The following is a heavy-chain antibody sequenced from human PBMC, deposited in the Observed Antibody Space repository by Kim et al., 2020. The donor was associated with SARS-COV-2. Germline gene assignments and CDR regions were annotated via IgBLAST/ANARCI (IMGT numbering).Heavy chain of an antibody. CDR2: INAGNGNT. D-gene: IGHD5-12*01. CDR1: GYTFTSYA. Sequence: ASVKVSCKASGYTFTSYAMHWVRQAPGQRLEWMGWINAGNGNTKYSQKFQGRVTITRDTSASTAYMELSSLRSEDTAVYYCARDPDSGYDFNYYYGMDVWGQGTTVTVSS. J-gene: IGHJ6*02. CDR3: ARDPDSGYDFNYYYGMDV. V-gene: IGHV1-3*01.